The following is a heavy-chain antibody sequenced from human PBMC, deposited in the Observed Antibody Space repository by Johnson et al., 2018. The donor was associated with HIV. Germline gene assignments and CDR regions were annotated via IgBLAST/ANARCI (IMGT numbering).Heavy chain of an antibody. J-gene: IGHJ3*02. V-gene: IGHV3-30*04. CDR1: GFTFSSYA. D-gene: IGHD3-22*01. CDR2: ISYDGSNK. CDR3: ARDHTMIVCGGAFDI. Sequence: QVQLVESGGGVVQPGRSLRLSCAASGFTFSSYAMHWVRQAPGKGLEWVAVISYDGSNKYYGDSVKGRFTISRDNSKNSLYLQMNSLRAEDTAVYYCARDHTMIVCGGAFDIWGQGTMVTVSS.